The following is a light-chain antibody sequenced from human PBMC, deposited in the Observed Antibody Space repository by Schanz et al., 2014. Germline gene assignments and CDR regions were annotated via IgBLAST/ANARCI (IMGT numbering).Light chain of an antibody. V-gene: IGKV3-15*01. J-gene: IGKJ2*01. CDR2: GAA. CDR3: QQYNKWPLYT. CDR1: QTISNN. Sequence: EIVLTQSPGTLSLSPGERATLSCRASQTISNNLAWYQQKPGQAPRLLIKGAATRATGFPARFSGSGSGTEFTLTISSLQSEDFAVYYCQQYNKWPLYTFGQGTKLEIK.